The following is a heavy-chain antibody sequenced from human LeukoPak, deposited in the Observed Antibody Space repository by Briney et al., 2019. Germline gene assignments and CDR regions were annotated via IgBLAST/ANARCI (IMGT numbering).Heavy chain of an antibody. V-gene: IGHV4-34*01. J-gene: IGHJ4*02. CDR3: ARVRPPYSSSWYAGFFDY. Sequence: HSGSTNYNPSLKSRVTISVDTSKNQFSLKLSSVTAADTAVYYCARVRPPYSSSWYAGFFDYWGQGTLVTVSS. CDR2: HSGST. D-gene: IGHD6-13*01.